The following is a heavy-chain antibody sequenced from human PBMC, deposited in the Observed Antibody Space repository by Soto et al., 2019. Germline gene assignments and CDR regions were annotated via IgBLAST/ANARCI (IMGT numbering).Heavy chain of an antibody. V-gene: IGHV5-51*01. Sequence: KGLEWMGIIYPGDSDTRYSPSFQGQVTISADKSISTAYLQWSSLKASDTAMYYCPTNGSIRGSRTYSARRGHGTPVTVSS. CDR2: IYPGDSDT. CDR3: PTNGSIRGSRTYSAR. D-gene: IGHD3-10*01. J-gene: IGHJ4*01.